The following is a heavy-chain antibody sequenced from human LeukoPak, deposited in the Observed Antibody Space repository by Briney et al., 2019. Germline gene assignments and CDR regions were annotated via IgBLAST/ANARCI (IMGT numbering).Heavy chain of an antibody. Sequence: PSETLSLTCAVSGYSISSGYYWGWIRQPPGKGLDWIGSIYHSGSTYYNPSLKSRVTISVDTSKNQFSLKLSSVTAADTAVYYCARGARWSPLTYYFDYWGQGTLVTVSS. CDR2: IYHSGST. V-gene: IGHV4-38-2*01. J-gene: IGHJ4*02. D-gene: IGHD4-23*01. CDR3: ARGARWSPLTYYFDY. CDR1: GYSISSGYY.